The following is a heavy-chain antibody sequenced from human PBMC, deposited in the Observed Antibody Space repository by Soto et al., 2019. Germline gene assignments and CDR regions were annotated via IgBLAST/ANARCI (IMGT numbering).Heavy chain of an antibody. CDR3: TTLRSAVTTWIY. V-gene: IGHV3-15*01. CDR1: GFTFNDAW. CDR2: IKSNTDGGTT. J-gene: IGHJ4*02. D-gene: IGHD4-17*01. Sequence: EVQLVESGGGLVKPGGSLTLSCATSGFTFNDAWMSWVRQAPGKGLEWVGRIKSNTDGGTTDYAAPLRGRFTISRDDSKNILFLQMDWLKTEDTAVYYCTTLRSAVTTWIYWGQGILVTVSS.